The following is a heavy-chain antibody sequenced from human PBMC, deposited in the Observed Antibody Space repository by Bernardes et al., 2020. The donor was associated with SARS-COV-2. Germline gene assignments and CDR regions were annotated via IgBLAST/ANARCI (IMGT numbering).Heavy chain of an antibody. D-gene: IGHD4-17*01. J-gene: IGHJ5*02. V-gene: IGHV1-8*01. CDR2: MNPNSGNT. Sequence: ASVKVSCKASGYTFTSYDINWVRQATGQGLEWMGWMNPNSGNTGYAQKFQGRVTMTRNTSISTAYMELSSLRSEDTAVYYCARGGLGTPDYGDYNWFDPWGQGTLVTVSS. CDR3: ARGGLGTPDYGDYNWFDP. CDR1: GYTFTSYD.